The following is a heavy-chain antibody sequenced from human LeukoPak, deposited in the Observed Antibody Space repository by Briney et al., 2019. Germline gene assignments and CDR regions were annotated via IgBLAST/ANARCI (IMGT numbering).Heavy chain of an antibody. V-gene: IGHV4-34*01. Sequence: PSATLSLTCAVYGGSFSGYYWSWIRQPPGKGLEWIGEINHSGSTNYNPSLKSRVTISVDTSKNQFSLKLSSVTAADTAVYYCARGWYALFDYWGQGTLVTVSS. CDR3: ARGWYALFDY. J-gene: IGHJ4*02. D-gene: IGHD6-13*01. CDR1: GGSFSGYY. CDR2: INHSGST.